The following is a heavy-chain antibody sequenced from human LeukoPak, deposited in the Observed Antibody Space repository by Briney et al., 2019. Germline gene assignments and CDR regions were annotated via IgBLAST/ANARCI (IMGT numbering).Heavy chain of an antibody. CDR1: GFTFSSYA. J-gene: IGHJ4*02. Sequence: GSLRLSCAASGFTFSSYAMHWVRQAPGKGLEWVAVISYDGSNKYYADSVKGRFTISRDNSKNTLYLQMSSLRAEDTAVYYCARGPYDFWSGYYGPSIYYFDYWGQGTLVTVSS. V-gene: IGHV3-30-3*01. CDR3: ARGPYDFWSGYYGPSIYYFDY. D-gene: IGHD3-3*01. CDR2: ISYDGSNK.